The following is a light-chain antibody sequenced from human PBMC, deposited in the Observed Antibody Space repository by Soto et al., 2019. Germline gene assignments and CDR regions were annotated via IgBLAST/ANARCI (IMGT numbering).Light chain of an antibody. Sequence: DIQMTQSPSTLSASVGDRVTITCRASQSISTWLAWYQQKPGKAPKFLIFDGSSLQSGVPSRFSGSGSGTEFTLTISSLQPDDFATYYCHQYHTYSTFGQGTKV. CDR2: DGS. J-gene: IGKJ1*01. V-gene: IGKV1-5*01. CDR1: QSISTW. CDR3: HQYHTYST.